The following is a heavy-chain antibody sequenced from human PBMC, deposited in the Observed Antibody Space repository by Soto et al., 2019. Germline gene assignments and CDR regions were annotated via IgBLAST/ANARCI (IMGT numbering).Heavy chain of an antibody. J-gene: IGHJ1*01. CDR1: GGSFSGYS. V-gene: IGHV4-34*01. D-gene: IGHD2-15*01. CDR3: ARVWRYCSGCTCHPAEYFQH. Sequence: SETLSLTCAVYGGSFSGYSWSWVRQPPGKGLEWIGEINHSGSTNYNPSLKSRVTISADTSKNQFSLKLSSVTAADTAVYYCARVWRYCSGCTCHPAEYFQHWGQGNLVTVSS. CDR2: INHSGST.